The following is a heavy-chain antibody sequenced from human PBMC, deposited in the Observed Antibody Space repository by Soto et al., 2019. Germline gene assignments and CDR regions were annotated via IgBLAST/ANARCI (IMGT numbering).Heavy chain of an antibody. Sequence: QVQLVQSGAEVRKPGSSVKVSCKASGGTFSRHAISWVRQAPGQGLEWMGGIIPIFGTANHAQKFQGRVTIIADESTSTVYMELRSLRSDDTAVYYCYDSSGYWNDAFDIWGQGTMVTVSS. CDR2: IIPIFGTA. CDR3: YDSSGYWNDAFDI. CDR1: GGTFSRHA. D-gene: IGHD3-22*01. V-gene: IGHV1-69*01. J-gene: IGHJ3*02.